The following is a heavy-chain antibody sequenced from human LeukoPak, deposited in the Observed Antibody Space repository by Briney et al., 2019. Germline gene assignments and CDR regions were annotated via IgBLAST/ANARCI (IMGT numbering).Heavy chain of an antibody. CDR3: ARGGIAAAGPLDY. CDR1: GGSISSYY. V-gene: IGHV4-59*01. J-gene: IGHJ4*02. CDR2: IYYSGST. Sequence: PSETLSLTCTVSGGSISSYYWSWIRQPPGKGLEWIGYIYYSGSTNYNPSLKSRVTISVDTSKNQFSLKLSSVTAADTAVYYCARGGIAAAGPLDYWGQGTLVTVSS. D-gene: IGHD6-13*01.